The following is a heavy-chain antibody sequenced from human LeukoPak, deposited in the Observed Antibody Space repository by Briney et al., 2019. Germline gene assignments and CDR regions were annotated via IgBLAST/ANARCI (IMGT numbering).Heavy chain of an antibody. Sequence: ASVKVSCKASGYTFTDYYMHWVRQAPGQGFEWMGWINPNDGDTNYAQKFQGRVTMTRDTSISTAHMEVSRLRSDDAAVYYCARANFLYCSSSTCLFDYWGQGALVTVSS. CDR1: GYTFTDYY. D-gene: IGHD2-2*01. J-gene: IGHJ4*02. CDR2: INPNDGDT. V-gene: IGHV1-2*02. CDR3: ARANFLYCSSSTCLFDY.